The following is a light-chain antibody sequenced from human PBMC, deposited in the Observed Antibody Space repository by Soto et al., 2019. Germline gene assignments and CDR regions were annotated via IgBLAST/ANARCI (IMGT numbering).Light chain of an antibody. CDR2: WAS. V-gene: IGKV4-1*01. CDR1: QSVLHTSNNKNY. Sequence: DIVMTQSPDSLPVSLGERATINCKSSQSVLHTSNNKNYLAWFQQKPGQPPRLLIYWASTRGSGVPDRFSGSGSGSDFTLTSSSLQAEDVAVYSCQQYCSAPWTFGQGTRVEIK. CDR3: QQYCSAPWT. J-gene: IGKJ1*01.